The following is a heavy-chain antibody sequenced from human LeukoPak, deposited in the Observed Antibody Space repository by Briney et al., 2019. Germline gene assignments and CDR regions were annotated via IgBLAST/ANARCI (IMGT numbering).Heavy chain of an antibody. Sequence: GGSLRLSCAASGFTFSNYMMHWVRQAPGKGLVWVSRIKSDGITITYADSVKGRFTISRDNAKNTLYLQMNSLRAEDTAVYYCARGRLPTCWGQGTLVTVSS. CDR1: GFTFSNYM. CDR2: IKSDGITI. CDR3: ARGRLPTC. D-gene: IGHD2-21*02. J-gene: IGHJ4*02. V-gene: IGHV3-74*01.